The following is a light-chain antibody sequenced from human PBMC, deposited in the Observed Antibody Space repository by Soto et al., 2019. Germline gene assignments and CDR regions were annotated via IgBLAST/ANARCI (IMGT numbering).Light chain of an antibody. Sequence: QSALTQPPSASGSPGQSVTISCTGTSSDVGGYNYVSWYQLHPGKAPKLMIYEVTKRPSGVPDRFSGSKSGNTASLTVSGLQAEDEADYYCSSYTDSNYVEVVFGGGTKVTVL. CDR2: EVT. V-gene: IGLV2-8*01. CDR1: SSDVGGYNY. CDR3: SSYTDSNYVEVV. J-gene: IGLJ2*01.